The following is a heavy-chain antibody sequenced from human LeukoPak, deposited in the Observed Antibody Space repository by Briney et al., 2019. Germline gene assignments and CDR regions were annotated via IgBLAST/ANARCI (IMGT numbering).Heavy chain of an antibody. D-gene: IGHD3-22*01. J-gene: IGHJ5*02. V-gene: IGHV4-59*01. CDR1: GGSISSYY. Sequence: SETLSLTCTVSGGSISSYYWSWIRQPPGQGLEWIGYIYYSGSTNYNTSLKGRVTISVETSKNQFSLKLSSVTAADTAVYYCARATYDSSGITTCWFDPWGQGTLVTVSS. CDR3: ARATYDSSGITTCWFDP. CDR2: IYYSGST.